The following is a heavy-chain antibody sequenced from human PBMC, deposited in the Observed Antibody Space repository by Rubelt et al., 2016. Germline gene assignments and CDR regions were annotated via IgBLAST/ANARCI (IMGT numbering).Heavy chain of an antibody. J-gene: IGHJ4*02. V-gene: IGHV4-34*01. CDR1: GGSFSGYY. D-gene: IGHD1-26*01. CDR2: INHSGKT. CDR3: ARWWEVLQAFDY. Sequence: QVQLQQWGAGLLKPSETLSLTCAVYGGSFSGYYWSWIRQPPGKGLEWIGEINHSGKTNYNPSLTSRVTVSVDTSKNQFPLKLSSVTAADTAVYYCARWWEVLQAFDYWGQGTLVTVSS.